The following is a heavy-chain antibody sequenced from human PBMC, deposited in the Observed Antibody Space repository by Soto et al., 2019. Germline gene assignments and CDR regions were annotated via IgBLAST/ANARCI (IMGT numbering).Heavy chain of an antibody. Sequence: SETLSLTCSVSGGSISDSYWSWIRQSPGKGPEWLGYVYYTGSTNYSPSLRSRVSISVDTSKNEFSLRLSSVTAADTAVYFCARSVAVPGAHIDYWGQGTQVTVSS. V-gene: IGHV4-59*01. CDR3: ARSVAVPGAHIDY. CDR1: GGSISDSY. CDR2: VYYTGST. J-gene: IGHJ4*02. D-gene: IGHD6-19*01.